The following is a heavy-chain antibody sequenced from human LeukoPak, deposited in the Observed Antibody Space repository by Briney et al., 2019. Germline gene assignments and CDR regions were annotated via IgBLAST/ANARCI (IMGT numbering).Heavy chain of an antibody. CDR3: ARGGWNYVFNY. CDR1: GFTFNTYE. Sequence: GGSLRLSCAASGFTFNTYEMNWVRQAPGKGLEWLAYIPSSGSNIYYADYVKGRFTISRDNAKNSLYLQMNSLRAEDTAVYYCARGGWNYVFNYWRQGTLVTVSS. CDR2: IPSSGSNI. J-gene: IGHJ4*02. V-gene: IGHV3-48*03. D-gene: IGHD1-7*01.